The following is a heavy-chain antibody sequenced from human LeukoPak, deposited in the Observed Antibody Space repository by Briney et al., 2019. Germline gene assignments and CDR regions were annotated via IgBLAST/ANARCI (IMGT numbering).Heavy chain of an antibody. Sequence: SETLSLTCTVSGGSISSGSYYWSWIRQPAGKGLEWIGRIYTSGSTNYNPSLKSRVTISVDTSKNQFSLKLSSVTAADTAVYYCARVVVCSWYYYYYYMDVWGKGTTVTVSS. CDR1: GGSISSGSYY. CDR2: IYTSGST. V-gene: IGHV4-61*02. J-gene: IGHJ6*03. D-gene: IGHD6-13*01. CDR3: ARVVVCSWYYYYYYMDV.